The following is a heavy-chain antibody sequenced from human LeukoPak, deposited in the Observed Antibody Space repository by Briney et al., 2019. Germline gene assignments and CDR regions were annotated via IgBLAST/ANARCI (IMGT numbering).Heavy chain of an antibody. CDR1: GGSISSYY. D-gene: IGHD2-2*01. CDR3: ARDGPINGGYCSSTSCYDRWFDP. Sequence: SETLSLTCTVSGGSISSYYWSWIRQPAGKGLEWIGRIYTSGSTNYNPSLKSRVTTSVDTSKNQFSLKLSSVTAADTAVYYCARDGPINGGYCSSTSCYDRWFDPWGQGTLVTVSS. CDR2: IYTSGST. J-gene: IGHJ5*02. V-gene: IGHV4-4*07.